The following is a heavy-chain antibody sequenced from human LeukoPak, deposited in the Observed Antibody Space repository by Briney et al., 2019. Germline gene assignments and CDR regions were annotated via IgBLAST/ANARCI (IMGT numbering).Heavy chain of an antibody. Sequence: ASVKVSCKASGYTFTSYDINWVRQATGQGLEWMGWMNPNSGNTGYAQKFQGRVTITRNTSISTAYMELSSLRSEDTAVYYCARERGGYYYGSGSSHYMDVWGKGTTVTISS. CDR3: ARERGGYYYGSGSSHYMDV. J-gene: IGHJ6*03. CDR2: MNPNSGNT. V-gene: IGHV1-8*02. D-gene: IGHD3-10*01. CDR1: GYTFTSYD.